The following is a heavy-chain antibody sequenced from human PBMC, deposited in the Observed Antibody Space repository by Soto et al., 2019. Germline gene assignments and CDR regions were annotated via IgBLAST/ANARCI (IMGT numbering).Heavy chain of an antibody. CDR3: ARETYSSSWYHYGMDV. J-gene: IGHJ6*02. CDR2: ISSSSSYI. CDR1: GFTFSSYS. Sequence: KAGGSLRLSCAASGFTFSSYSMNWVRQAPGKGLEWVSSISSSSSYIYYADSVKGRFTISRDNAKNSLYLQMNSLRAEDTAVYYCARETYSSSWYHYGMDVWGQGTTVTVSS. D-gene: IGHD6-13*01. V-gene: IGHV3-21*01.